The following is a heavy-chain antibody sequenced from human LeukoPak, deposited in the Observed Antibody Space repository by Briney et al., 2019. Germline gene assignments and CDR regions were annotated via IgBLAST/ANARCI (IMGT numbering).Heavy chain of an antibody. J-gene: IGHJ6*02. Sequence: PSETLSLTCAVYGGSFSGYYWSWIRQPPGKGLEWIGEINHSGSTNYNPSRKSRVTISVDTSKNQFSLKLSSVTAADTAVYYCARGSYCSRTSCYPHGMDVWGQGTTVTVSS. CDR3: ARGSYCSRTSCYPHGMDV. CDR2: INHSGST. V-gene: IGHV4-34*01. D-gene: IGHD2-2*01. CDR1: GGSFSGYY.